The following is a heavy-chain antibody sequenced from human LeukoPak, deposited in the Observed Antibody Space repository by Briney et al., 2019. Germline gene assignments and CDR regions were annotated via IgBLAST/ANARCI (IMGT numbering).Heavy chain of an antibody. CDR1: GFTFSSYS. J-gene: IGHJ4*02. CDR3: AKGDSSAYSPMDY. CDR2: ISSSGGST. V-gene: IGHV3-23*01. Sequence: GGSLRLSCAASGFTFSSYSMNWVRQAPGKGLEWVSVISSSGGSTYYADSVKGRFTISRDNSKNTLYLQMNSLRADDTAVYYCAKGDSSAYSPMDYWGQGTLVTVSS. D-gene: IGHD3-22*01.